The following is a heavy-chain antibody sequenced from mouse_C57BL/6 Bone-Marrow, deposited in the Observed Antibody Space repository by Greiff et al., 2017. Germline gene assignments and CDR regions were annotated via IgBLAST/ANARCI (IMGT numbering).Heavy chain of an antibody. CDR3: TRPYYDYDRGYYAMDY. J-gene: IGHJ4*01. V-gene: IGHV1-15*01. CDR1: GYTFTDYE. CDR2: IDPETGGT. D-gene: IGHD2-4*01. Sequence: QVQLQQSGAELVRPGASVTLSCKASGYTFTDYEMHWVKQTPVHGLEWIGAIDPETGGTAYNQKFKGKAILTADKSSSTAYMELRSLTSEDSAVYYCTRPYYDYDRGYYAMDYWGQGTSVTVSS.